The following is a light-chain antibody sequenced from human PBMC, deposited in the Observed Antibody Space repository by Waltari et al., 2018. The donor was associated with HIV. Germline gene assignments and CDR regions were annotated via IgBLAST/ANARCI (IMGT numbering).Light chain of an antibody. V-gene: IGLV3-1*01. CDR2: QDN. Sequence: SYELTQPPSMSVSPGQTASITCPGDKLGDKYACWYQQKPGQSPVLVIYQDNKRPSGIPERFSGSNSGNTATLTISGTQAMDEADYYCQTWDSSTVVFGGGTKLTVL. J-gene: IGLJ2*01. CDR1: KLGDKY. CDR3: QTWDSSTVV.